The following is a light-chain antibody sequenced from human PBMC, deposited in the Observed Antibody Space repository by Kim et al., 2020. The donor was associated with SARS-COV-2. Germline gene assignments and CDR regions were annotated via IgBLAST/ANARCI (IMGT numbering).Light chain of an antibody. V-gene: IGLV2-8*01. CDR3: SSYAGSNNFVV. J-gene: IGLJ3*02. Sequence: QSVTISCTGTSSDFGGYNYVSWYQQHPGKAPKLMIYEVSKRPSGVPDRFSGSKSGNTASLTVSGLQAEDEADYYCSSYAGSNNFVVFGGGTQLTVL. CDR2: EVS. CDR1: SSDFGGYNY.